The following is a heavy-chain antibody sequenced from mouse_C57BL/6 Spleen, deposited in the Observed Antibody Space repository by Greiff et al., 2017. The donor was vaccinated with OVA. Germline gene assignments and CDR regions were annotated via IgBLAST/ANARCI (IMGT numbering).Heavy chain of an antibody. J-gene: IGHJ4*01. V-gene: IGHV1-82*01. CDR2: IYPGDGDT. Sequence: VQLQQSGPELVKPGASVKISCKASGYAFSSSWMNWVKQRPGKGLEWIGRIYPGDGDTNYNGKFKGKATLTADKSSSTAYMQLSSLTSEYSAVYFCARGYYYGSSPDYWGQGTSVTVSS. D-gene: IGHD1-1*01. CDR1: GYAFSSSW. CDR3: ARGYYYGSSPDY.